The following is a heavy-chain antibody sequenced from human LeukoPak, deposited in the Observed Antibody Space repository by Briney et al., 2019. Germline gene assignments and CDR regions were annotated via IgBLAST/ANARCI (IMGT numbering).Heavy chain of an antibody. CDR3: ARYGITGPYMDV. CDR1: GYTFTSFD. Sequence: ASVKVSCKASGYTFTSFDMNWVRQATGQGLEWMGWMNPNSGNTGYAQKFQGRVTITRNTSISTAYMELSSLRSEDTAVYYCARYGITGPYMDVWGKGTTVTVSS. D-gene: IGHD1-20*01. CDR2: MNPNSGNT. J-gene: IGHJ6*03. V-gene: IGHV1-8*01.